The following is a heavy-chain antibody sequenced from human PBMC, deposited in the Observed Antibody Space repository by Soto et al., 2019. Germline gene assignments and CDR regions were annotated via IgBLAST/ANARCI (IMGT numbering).Heavy chain of an antibody. CDR2: ISGTTKYI. J-gene: IGHJ4*03. D-gene: IGHD3-10*01. CDR3: ARSVLFRGLNRAFDI. CDR1: GFTFSSFN. Sequence: LRLSCSASGFTFSSFNMHWVRQAPGKGLEWVSSISGTTKYIYYGDSVKGRFTISRDNAENSMFLQMNSLRVEDTAVYYCARSVLFRGLNRAFDIWGQGTLVTVSS. V-gene: IGHV3-21*01.